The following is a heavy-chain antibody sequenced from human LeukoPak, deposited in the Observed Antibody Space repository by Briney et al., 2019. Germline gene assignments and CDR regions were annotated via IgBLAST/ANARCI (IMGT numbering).Heavy chain of an antibody. CDR1: GYTLTELS. Sequence: GASVKVSCKVSGYTLTELSMNWVRQAPGKGLEWMGGFNPEDGEAIYAQKFQGRVTMTYHTSTHTAYMELSSLRSEDTAVYYCATFDYGDYPMAFDIWGQGTMVTVSS. CDR3: ATFDYGDYPMAFDI. D-gene: IGHD4-17*01. CDR2: FNPEDGEA. J-gene: IGHJ3*02. V-gene: IGHV1-24*01.